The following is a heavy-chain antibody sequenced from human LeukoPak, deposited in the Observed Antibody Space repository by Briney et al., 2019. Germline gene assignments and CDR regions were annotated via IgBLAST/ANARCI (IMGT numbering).Heavy chain of an antibody. D-gene: IGHD3-16*02. J-gene: IGHJ4*02. Sequence: GGSLRLSCAASGFTFSSYAMSWVRQAPGKGLEWVANIKQDGSEKYYVDSVKGRFTISRDNAKNSLYLQMNSLRVEDTAVYYCAKGSDGYRPYYFDYWGQGTLVAVSS. CDR1: GFTFSSYA. CDR3: AKGSDGYRPYYFDY. V-gene: IGHV3-7*03. CDR2: IKQDGSEK.